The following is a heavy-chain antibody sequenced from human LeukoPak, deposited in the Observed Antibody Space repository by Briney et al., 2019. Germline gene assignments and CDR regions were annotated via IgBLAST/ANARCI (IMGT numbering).Heavy chain of an antibody. Sequence: GASVKVSCKASGGTFSSYAISWVRQAPGQGLEWMGRIIPILGIANYAQRFQGRVTITADKSTSTAYMELSSLRSEDTAVYYCAVIIAAAGTLSDYWGQGTLVTVSS. CDR2: IIPILGIA. CDR1: GGTFSSYA. V-gene: IGHV1-69*04. J-gene: IGHJ4*02. CDR3: AVIIAAAGTLSDY. D-gene: IGHD6-13*01.